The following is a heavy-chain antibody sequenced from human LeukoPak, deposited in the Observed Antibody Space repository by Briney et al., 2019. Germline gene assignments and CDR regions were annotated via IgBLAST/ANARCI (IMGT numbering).Heavy chain of an antibody. V-gene: IGHV3-23*01. CDR2: ISGSGGST. Sequence: GGSLTLTCAASGFTISSYAMSWVRQPPGKGLEWVSAISGSGGSTYYADSVKGRFTISRDNSKNTLYLQMNNTTADATAVYYWAKATPPYGDYLYYFDYWGQGTLVTVSS. CDR3: AKATPPYGDYLYYFDY. D-gene: IGHD4-17*01. J-gene: IGHJ4*02. CDR1: GFTISSYA.